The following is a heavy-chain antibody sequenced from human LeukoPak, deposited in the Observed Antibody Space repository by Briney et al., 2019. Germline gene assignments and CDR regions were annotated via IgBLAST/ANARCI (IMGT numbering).Heavy chain of an antibody. CDR3: AREMATIVNQFDY. J-gene: IGHJ4*02. CDR1: GYTFTSQG. Sequence: ASVKVSCKASGYTFTSQGISWVRQAPGQGLEWMGWISPYNDNTNYAQKLQGRVTMTTDTSTTTAYMELRSLRSDDTAVYYCAREMATIVNQFDYWGQGTLVTVSS. D-gene: IGHD5-24*01. CDR2: ISPYNDNT. V-gene: IGHV1-18*01.